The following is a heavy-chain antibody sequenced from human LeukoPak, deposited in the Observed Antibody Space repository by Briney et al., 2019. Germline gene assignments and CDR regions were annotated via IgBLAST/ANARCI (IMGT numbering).Heavy chain of an antibody. J-gene: IGHJ4*02. CDR2: INPNNGGT. Sequence: VASVKVSCKASGYTFTGYYMRWVRQAPGQGLEWMGWINPNNGGTNYAQKFQGRVTMTRDTSISTAYMELSRLTSDDTAVYYCARGRGSTSSNFDYWGQGALVTVSS. CDR1: GYTFTGYY. V-gene: IGHV1-2*02. D-gene: IGHD2-2*01. CDR3: ARGRGSTSSNFDY.